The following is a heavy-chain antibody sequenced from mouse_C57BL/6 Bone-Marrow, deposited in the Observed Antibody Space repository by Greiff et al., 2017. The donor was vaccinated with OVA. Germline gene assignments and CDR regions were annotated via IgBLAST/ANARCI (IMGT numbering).Heavy chain of an antibody. CDR1: GFSFNTYA. J-gene: IGHJ4*01. CDR3: VIGVRRLYYYAMDY. CDR2: IRSKSNNYAT. D-gene: IGHD2-14*01. V-gene: IGHV10-1*01. Sequence: EVKLVESGGGLVQPKGSLKLSCAASGFSFNTYAMNWVRQAPGKGLEWVARIRSKSNNYATYYAVSVKDRFTIYRDDSESSLYLQLNNLKTEYSALYDCVIGVRRLYYYAMDYWGQGTSVTVSS.